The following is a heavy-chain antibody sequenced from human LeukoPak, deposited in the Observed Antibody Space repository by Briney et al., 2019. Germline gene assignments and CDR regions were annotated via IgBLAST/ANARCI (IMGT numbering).Heavy chain of an antibody. CDR3: ARIGNYYFDY. CDR2: IYHSGST. D-gene: IGHD1-1*01. Sequence: PSETLSLTCAVSGGSLCSGKWWGWVRQPPGKGLEWIGEIYHSGSTNYNPSLKSRVTISVDKSKNQFSLKLTSVTAADTAVYYCARIGNYYFDYWGQGTLVTVSS. CDR1: GGSLCSGKW. J-gene: IGHJ4*02. V-gene: IGHV4-4*02.